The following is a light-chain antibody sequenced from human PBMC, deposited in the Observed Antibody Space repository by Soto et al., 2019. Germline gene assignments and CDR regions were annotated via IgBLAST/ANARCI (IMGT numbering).Light chain of an antibody. J-gene: IGKJ5*01. CDR3: QQRSNWLIT. CDR1: QSVFSS. CDR2: DAS. V-gene: IGKV3-11*01. Sequence: EIVMTQSPATLSVSPGERATLSCRASQSVFSSLAWYQQKPGQAPRLLIYDASNRATGIPARFSGSGSGTDFTLTISSLEPEDFAVYYCQQRSNWLITFGQGTRLEIK.